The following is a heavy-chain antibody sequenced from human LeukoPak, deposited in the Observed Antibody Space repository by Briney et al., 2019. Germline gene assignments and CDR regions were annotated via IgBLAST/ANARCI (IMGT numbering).Heavy chain of an antibody. CDR2: IYYSGST. V-gene: IGHV4-31*03. Sequence: PSETLSLTCTVSGDSISSGSYYWSWIRQHPGKGLEWIGYIYYSGSTYYNPSLKSRVTVSMDTSKNQFSLKLNSVSAADTAVYYCAREYRGYCSGSSCYGWFDPWGQGTLVTVSS. D-gene: IGHD2-15*01. CDR3: AREYRGYCSGSSCYGWFDP. CDR1: GDSISSGSYY. J-gene: IGHJ5*02.